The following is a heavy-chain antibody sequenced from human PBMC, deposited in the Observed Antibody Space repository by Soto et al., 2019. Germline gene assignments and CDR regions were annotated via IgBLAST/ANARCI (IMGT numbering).Heavy chain of an antibody. V-gene: IGHV3-30*18. D-gene: IGHD3-9*01. CDR1: GFTFSSYG. CDR3: AKDCGSYDILTGYHYCMDV. J-gene: IGHJ6*02. Sequence: QVQLVESGGGVVQPGRSLRLSCAASGFTFSSYGMHWVRQAPGKGLEWVAVISYDGSNKYYADSVKGRFTVSRDNSKNTLYLQMNSLRAEDTAVYYCAKDCGSYDILTGYHYCMDVWGQGTKVTVSS. CDR2: ISYDGSNK.